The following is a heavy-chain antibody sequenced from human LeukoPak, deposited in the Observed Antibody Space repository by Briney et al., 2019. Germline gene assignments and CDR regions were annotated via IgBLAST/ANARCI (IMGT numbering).Heavy chain of an antibody. Sequence: ASVKVSCKASGYTFTDYYLLWVRQAPGQGLEWMGWISAYNGNTNYAQKLQGRVTMTTDTSTSTAYMELRSLRSDDTAVYYCARYNGYSKSLDYWGQGTLVTVSS. J-gene: IGHJ4*02. V-gene: IGHV1-18*04. CDR1: GYTFTDYY. D-gene: IGHD6-13*01. CDR3: ARYNGYSKSLDY. CDR2: ISAYNGNT.